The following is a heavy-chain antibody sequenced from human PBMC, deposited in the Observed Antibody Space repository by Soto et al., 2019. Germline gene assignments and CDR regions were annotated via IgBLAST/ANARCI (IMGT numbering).Heavy chain of an antibody. D-gene: IGHD6-19*01. Sequence: SETLSLPGFVSGYSITAGGYYWSWIRHHPGKGLEWIGSFYSSGSIIYNPSLRSRVSISGDTSSNQFSMSLTSVTAADTARYYCARMYSSGSGWFHPWGQGTLVTVSS. V-gene: IGHV4-31*03. CDR1: GYSITAGGYY. CDR3: ARMYSSGSGWFHP. CDR2: FYSSGSI. J-gene: IGHJ5*02.